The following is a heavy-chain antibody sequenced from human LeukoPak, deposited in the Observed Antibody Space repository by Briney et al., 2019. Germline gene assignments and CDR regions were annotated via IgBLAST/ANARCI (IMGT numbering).Heavy chain of an antibody. CDR1: GGSFSGYY. Sequence: SETLSLTCAVYGGSFSGYYWSWIRQPPGKGLEWIGEINHRGSTNYNPSLKSRVTISVDTSKNQFSLKLSSVTAADTAVYYCARGRGIPESTTDYYDSSGPPYYFDYWGQGTLVTVSS. V-gene: IGHV4-34*01. CDR3: ARGRGIPESTTDYYDSSGPPYYFDY. CDR2: INHRGST. D-gene: IGHD3-22*01. J-gene: IGHJ4*02.